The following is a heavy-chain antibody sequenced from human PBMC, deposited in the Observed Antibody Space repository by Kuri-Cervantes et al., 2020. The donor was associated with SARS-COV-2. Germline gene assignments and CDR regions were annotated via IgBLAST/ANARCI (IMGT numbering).Heavy chain of an antibody. CDR2: INPNSGGT. CDR3: ASSTPFRGLVVIYQGGVFDI. Sequence: ASVKVSCKASGYTLTCYYMHWVRQAPGQGLEWMGWINPNSGGTNYAQKVQGWVTMTRDTSISTVYMELSRLSSDDTAEYYCASSTPFRGLVVIYQGGVFDIWGQGTMVTVSS. CDR1: GYTLTCYY. V-gene: IGHV1-2*04. D-gene: IGHD3-22*01. J-gene: IGHJ3*02.